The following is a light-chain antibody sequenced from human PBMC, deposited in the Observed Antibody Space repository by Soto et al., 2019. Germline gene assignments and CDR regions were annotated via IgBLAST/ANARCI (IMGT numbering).Light chain of an antibody. J-gene: IGKJ5*01. Sequence: DIQLTQSPSFLSAYVGDRVTITCRASQGISSYLAWYQQKPGKAPKLLIYAASTLQSGVPSRFSGSGSVTEFTLIFSCLLPEEFATYYCQQLNSDPPITFGQGTRLEIK. V-gene: IGKV1-9*01. CDR1: QGISSY. CDR2: AAS. CDR3: QQLNSDPPIT.